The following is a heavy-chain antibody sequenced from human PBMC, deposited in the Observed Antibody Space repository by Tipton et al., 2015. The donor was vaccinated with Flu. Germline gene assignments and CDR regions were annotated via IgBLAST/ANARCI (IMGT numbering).Heavy chain of an antibody. CDR3: AREGMVVAATSGYYYGMDV. J-gene: IGHJ6*02. CDR2: IYYSGST. CDR1: GGSISSGGYY. Sequence: TLSLTCTVSGGSISSGGYYWSWICQHPGKGLEWIGYIYYSGSTYYNPSLKSRVTISVDTSKNQFSLKLSSVTAADTAVYYCAREGMVVAATSGYYYGMDVWGQGTTVTVSS. D-gene: IGHD2-15*01. V-gene: IGHV4-31*03.